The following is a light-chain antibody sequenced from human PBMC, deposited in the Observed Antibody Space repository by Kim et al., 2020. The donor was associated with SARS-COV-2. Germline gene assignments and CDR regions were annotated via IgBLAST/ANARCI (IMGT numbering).Light chain of an antibody. V-gene: IGKV3-15*01. CDR1: QSVSSN. CDR3: QFRDT. CDR2: GAS. Sequence: EIVMTQSPATLSVSPGERATLSCRASQSVSSNLAWYQQKPGQAPRLLIYGASTRATGIPARFSGSGSGTEFTLTISSLQSEDFAVYYCQFRDTFGPGTKVDIK. J-gene: IGKJ3*01.